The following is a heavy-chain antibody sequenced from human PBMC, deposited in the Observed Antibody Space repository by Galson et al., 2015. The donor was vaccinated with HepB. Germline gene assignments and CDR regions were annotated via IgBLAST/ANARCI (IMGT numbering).Heavy chain of an antibody. J-gene: IGHJ4*02. V-gene: IGHV1-24*01. CDR2: FDPEDGET. CDR1: GYTLTELS. Sequence: SVKVSCKVSGYTLTELSMHWVRQAPGKGLEWMGGFDPEDGETIYAQKFQGRVTMTEDTSTDTAYMELSSLRSEDTAVYYCATDRLGPDSYGSGSPVYWGQGTLVTVSS. D-gene: IGHD3-10*01. CDR3: ATDRLGPDSYGSGSPVY.